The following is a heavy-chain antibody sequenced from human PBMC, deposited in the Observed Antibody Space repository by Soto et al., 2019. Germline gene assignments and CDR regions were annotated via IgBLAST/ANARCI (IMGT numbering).Heavy chain of an antibody. D-gene: IGHD6-19*01. J-gene: IGHJ6*02. V-gene: IGHV3-30*18. CDR1: GFTFSSYG. CDR2: ISYDGSNK. Sequence: SLRLSCAASGFTFSSYGMHWVRQAPGKGLEWVAAISYDGSNKYYADSVKGRFTISRDNSKNTLYLQMNSLRAEDTAVYYCAKDFGAQSDEGDSSGWYSVRSYYYYGMDVWGQGTTVTVSS. CDR3: AKDFGAQSDEGDSSGWYSVRSYYYYGMDV.